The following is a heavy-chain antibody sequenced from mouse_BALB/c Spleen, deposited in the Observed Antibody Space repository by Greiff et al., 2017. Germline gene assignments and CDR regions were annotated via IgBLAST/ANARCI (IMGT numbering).Heavy chain of an antibody. CDR1: GFTFTDYY. Sequence: EVKLMESGGGLVQPGGSLRLSCATSGFTFTDYYMSWVRQPPGKALEWLGFIRNKANGYTTEYSASVKGRFTISRDNSQSILYLQMNTLRAEDSATYYCARDPDAMDYWGQGTSVTVSS. CDR2: IRNKANGYTT. CDR3: ARDPDAMDY. J-gene: IGHJ4*01. V-gene: IGHV7-3*02.